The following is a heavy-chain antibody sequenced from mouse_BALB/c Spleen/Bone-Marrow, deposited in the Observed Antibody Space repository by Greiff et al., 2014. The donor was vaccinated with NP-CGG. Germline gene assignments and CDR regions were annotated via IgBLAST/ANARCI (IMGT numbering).Heavy chain of an antibody. CDR2: INSNGGST. Sequence: VQLKQSGGGLVQPGGSLKISCAASGFTFSSYGMSWVRQTPDKRLDFVATINSNGGSTYYPDSVKGRFTISRDNAKNTLYLQMSSLKSEDTAMYYCARDNYYDYDGFAYWGQGTLVTVSA. J-gene: IGHJ3*01. CDR1: GFTFSSYG. D-gene: IGHD2-4*01. CDR3: ARDNYYDYDGFAY. V-gene: IGHV5-6-3*01.